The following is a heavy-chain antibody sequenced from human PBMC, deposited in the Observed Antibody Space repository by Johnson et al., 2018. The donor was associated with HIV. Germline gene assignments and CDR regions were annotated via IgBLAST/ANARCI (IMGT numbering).Heavy chain of an antibody. J-gene: IGHJ3*02. D-gene: IGHD3-16*02. CDR2: IKSKTEDGTT. CDR1: GISFSYAW. Sequence: VQLVESGGGLVKPGGSLRLSCAASGISFSYAWMSWVRRAPGKGLEWVGRIKSKTEDGTTDYAAPVKGRFTISRDDSKNTLFLQMNSLKTEDTAVYYCTTDQAGAYVWGNCRYAFDIWGQGTVVTVSS. V-gene: IGHV3-15*01. CDR3: TTDQAGAYVWGNCRYAFDI.